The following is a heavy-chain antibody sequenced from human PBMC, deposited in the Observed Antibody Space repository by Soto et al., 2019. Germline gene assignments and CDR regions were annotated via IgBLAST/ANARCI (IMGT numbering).Heavy chain of an antibody. CDR1: GFTFSTYW. CDR2: INSDGSST. V-gene: IGHV3-74*01. J-gene: IGHJ6*02. CDR3: ARDQWGGGRDIDV. D-gene: IGHD2-8*01. Sequence: EVQLVESGGGLVQPGGSLRLSCAASGFTFSTYWIHWVRQAPGKGLVWVSRINSDGSSTNYADSVKGRFTISRDNAKNTLFLQTNSMRAEDTDVYYCARDQWGGGRDIDVWGQRTTVTVSS.